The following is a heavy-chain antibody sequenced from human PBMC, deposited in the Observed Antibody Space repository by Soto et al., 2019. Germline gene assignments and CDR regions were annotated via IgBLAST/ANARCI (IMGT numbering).Heavy chain of an antibody. CDR2: IIPIFGPA. J-gene: IGHJ4*02. Sequence: SVKVSCKASGGTLSRSAISWVRQAPGQGLEWMGGIIPIFGPAIYAQKFRGRVSIIADESTRTAYMEMSSLRSEDTAVYYCGTGSSWTTVESWGQGSLVTVSS. CDR1: GGTLSRSA. V-gene: IGHV1-69*13. D-gene: IGHD6-13*01. CDR3: GTGSSWTTVES.